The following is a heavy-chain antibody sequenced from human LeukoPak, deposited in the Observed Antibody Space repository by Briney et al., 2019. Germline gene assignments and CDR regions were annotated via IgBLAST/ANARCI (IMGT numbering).Heavy chain of an antibody. CDR2: ISTTGST. CDR3: AREVEMARQFDY. J-gene: IGHJ4*02. V-gene: IGHV4-4*07. D-gene: IGHD5-24*01. CDR1: GGSISPFY. Sequence: SETLSLTCTVSGGSISPFYWNWIRQSAGKGLEWIGRISTTGSTNYNPSLKSRVTMSVDTSKNQFSLKLSSVTAADTAVYYCAREVEMARQFDYWGQGTLVTVSS.